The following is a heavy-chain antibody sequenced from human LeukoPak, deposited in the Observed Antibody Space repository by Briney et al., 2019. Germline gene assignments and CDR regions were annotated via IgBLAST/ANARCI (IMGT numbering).Heavy chain of an antibody. V-gene: IGHV4-4*07. D-gene: IGHD3-22*01. CDR1: GGSISSYY. J-gene: IGHJ4*02. CDR2: IYTSG. Sequence: KPSGTLSLTCTVSGGSISSYYWSWIRQPAGKGLEWIGRIYTSGNYIPSLKSRLTMSVDTSKNQFSLKLSSVTAADTAVYYCARDLYYYDNSGPYYFDYWGQGTLVTVSS. CDR3: ARDLYYYDNSGPYYFDY.